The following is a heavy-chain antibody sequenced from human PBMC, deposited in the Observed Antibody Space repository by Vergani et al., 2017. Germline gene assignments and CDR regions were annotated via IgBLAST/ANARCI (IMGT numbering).Heavy chain of an antibody. V-gene: IGHV3-21*01. CDR3: ARDLRLLYNRFDP. CDR1: GFTFSGFS. D-gene: IGHD1-14*01. J-gene: IGHJ5*02. CDR2: ISSSGTYI. Sequence: EVQLVESGGGLVKPGESLRLSCAASGFTFSGFSMNWVRQAPGKGLEWVSSISSSGTYIYYADSMKGRFTISRDNAKKSLYLQMNSLRAEDTAVYYCARDLRLLYNRFDPWGQGTLVTVSS.